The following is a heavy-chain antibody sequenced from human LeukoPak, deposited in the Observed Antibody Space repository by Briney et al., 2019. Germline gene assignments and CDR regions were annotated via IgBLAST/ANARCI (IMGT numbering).Heavy chain of an antibody. Sequence: SETLSLTCTVSGCSLSSSRYYWGWIRQPPGKGLEWIGSIYYSESTYYNAPLKSRVTISVDTSQNHFSLKLSSVTAADTAVYYCATRGGENNHYDQPYCYYMDVWGKGTTVTVSS. J-gene: IGHJ6*03. CDR2: IYYSEST. CDR1: GCSLSSSRYY. V-gene: IGHV4-39*02. CDR3: ATRGGENNHYDQPYCYYMDV. D-gene: IGHD5-12*01.